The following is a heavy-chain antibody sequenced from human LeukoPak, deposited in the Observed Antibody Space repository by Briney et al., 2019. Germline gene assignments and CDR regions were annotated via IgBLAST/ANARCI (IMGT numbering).Heavy chain of an antibody. V-gene: IGHV3-30*04. D-gene: IGHD4-23*01. CDR1: GFTFSNYI. CDR2: ISYDGSNK. J-gene: IGHJ4*02. Sequence: HTGGSLRLSCAASGFTFSNYIMHWVRQAPGKGLEWVAVISYDGSNKYYADSVKGRFTISRDNSKNTLYLQMNSLRAEDTAVYYCARDRDDYGGPVDYFDYWGQGTLVTVSS. CDR3: ARDRDDYGGPVDYFDY.